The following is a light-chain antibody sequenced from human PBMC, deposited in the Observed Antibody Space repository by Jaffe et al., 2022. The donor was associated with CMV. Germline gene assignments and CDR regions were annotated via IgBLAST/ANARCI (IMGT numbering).Light chain of an antibody. CDR3: QQYGSSPRT. CDR2: GAS. V-gene: IGKV3-20*01. Sequence: IVLTLSPGTLSLSPGERATLSCRASQSIRNNYLAWYQQKPGQAPRLLIYGASRRATGIADRFSGSGSGTDFTLTISRLEPEDFAVYYCQQYGSSPRTFGQGTKVEIK. CDR1: QSIRNNY. J-gene: IGKJ1*01.